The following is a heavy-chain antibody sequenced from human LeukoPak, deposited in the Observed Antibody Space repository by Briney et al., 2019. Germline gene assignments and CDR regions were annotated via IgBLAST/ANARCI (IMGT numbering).Heavy chain of an antibody. J-gene: IGHJ5*02. D-gene: IGHD1-26*01. Sequence: ASVKVSCKASGGTFSSYTISWVRQAPGQGLEWMGRIIPILGIANYAQKFQGRVTITADKSTSTAYMELSSLRSEDTAVYYCARHPSGHWFDPWGQGTLVTVSS. CDR2: IIPILGIA. V-gene: IGHV1-69*02. CDR3: ARHPSGHWFDP. CDR1: GGTFSSYT.